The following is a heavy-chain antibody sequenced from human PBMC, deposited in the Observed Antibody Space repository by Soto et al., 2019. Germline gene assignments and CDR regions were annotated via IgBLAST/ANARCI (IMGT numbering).Heavy chain of an antibody. Sequence: EMQLLESGGGLVHPGGSLRLFCAASGFTFTNYAMTWVRQAPGKGLEWVSTITPTGATFYGDTVKGRFTISRDNSRSTVFLQMNSLRAEDTAMYYCARTDKFNSQSSGWANRFDYWGQGTLVTVSS. CDR3: ARTDKFNSQSSGWANRFDY. D-gene: IGHD6-19*01. V-gene: IGHV3-23*01. CDR2: ITPTGAT. CDR1: GFTFTNYA. J-gene: IGHJ4*02.